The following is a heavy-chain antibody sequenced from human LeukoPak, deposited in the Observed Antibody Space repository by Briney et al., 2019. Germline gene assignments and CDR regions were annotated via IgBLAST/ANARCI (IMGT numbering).Heavy chain of an antibody. CDR1: GGSISSSSYY. CDR2: IYYSGST. V-gene: IGHV4-39*01. Sequence: PSETLSLTCTVSGGSISSSSYYWGWIRQPPGKGLEWIGSIYYSGSTYYSPSLKSRVTISVDTSKNQFSLKLSSVTAADTAVYYCARQPLTIFGVVTGGYWGQGTLVTVSS. D-gene: IGHD3-3*01. CDR3: ARQPLTIFGVVTGGY. J-gene: IGHJ4*02.